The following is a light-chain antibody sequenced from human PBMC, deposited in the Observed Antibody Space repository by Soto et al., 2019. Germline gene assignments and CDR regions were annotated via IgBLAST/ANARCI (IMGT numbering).Light chain of an antibody. CDR3: QQNNKWPPVT. V-gene: IGKV3-15*01. CDR2: GAS. CDR1: QTISND. Sequence: EVVMTQSPATVSVSPGEGVTLSCRASQTISNDLAWYQQKPGQAPRLLICGASTRATGVPARFSGGGSGTEFTLTISSLQSEDFAFYYCQQNNKWPPVTFGGGTKVAIK. J-gene: IGKJ4*01.